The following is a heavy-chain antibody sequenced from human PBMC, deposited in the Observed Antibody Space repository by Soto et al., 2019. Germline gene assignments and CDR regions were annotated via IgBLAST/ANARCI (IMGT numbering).Heavy chain of an antibody. CDR2: IYYSGST. D-gene: IGHD3-3*01. J-gene: IGHJ4*02. Sequence: SETLSLTCTVSGGSISSYYWSWIRQPPGKGLEWIGYIYYSGSTNYNPSLKSRVTISVDTSKNQFSLKLSSVTAADTAVYYCASGGAGEDTYYDCWSDYSSYYFDYWGQGTLVTVSS. CDR3: ASGGAGEDTYYDCWSDYSSYYFDY. CDR1: GGSISSYY. V-gene: IGHV4-59*01.